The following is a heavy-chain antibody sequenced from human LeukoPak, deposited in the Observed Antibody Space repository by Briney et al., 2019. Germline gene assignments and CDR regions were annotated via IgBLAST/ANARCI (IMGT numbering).Heavy chain of an antibody. V-gene: IGHV4-39*07. CDR1: GGSISSRSYY. J-gene: IGHJ4*02. D-gene: IGHD1-26*01. CDR2: IYHSGSA. Sequence: SETLSLTCTVSGGSISSRSYYWGWIRQPPGKGLEWIGIIYHSGSAYYNPSLKSRVTISVDKSKNQFFLKLSSVTAADTAVYYCARGLGAREVGYWGQGTLVTVSS. CDR3: ARGLGAREVGY.